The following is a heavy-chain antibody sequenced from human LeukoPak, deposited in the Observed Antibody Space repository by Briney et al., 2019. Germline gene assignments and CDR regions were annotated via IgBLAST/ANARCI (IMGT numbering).Heavy chain of an antibody. J-gene: IGHJ4*02. Sequence: GGSLRLSCAASGFTVSYNYMSWVRQAPGKGLEWVSVIYSGGSTYYADSVKGRFTISRDNSKNTLYFQMNSLRAEDSAVYYCARGGTYYYDMYYFDYWGQGTLVTVSS. CDR1: GFTVSYNY. CDR3: ARGGTYYYDMYYFDY. D-gene: IGHD3-22*01. CDR2: IYSGGST. V-gene: IGHV3-66*01.